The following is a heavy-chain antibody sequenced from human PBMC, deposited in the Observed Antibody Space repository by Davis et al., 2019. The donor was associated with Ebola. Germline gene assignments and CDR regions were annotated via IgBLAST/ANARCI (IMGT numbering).Heavy chain of an antibody. CDR1: GFTFSSYW. J-gene: IGHJ4*02. CDR2: INSDGR. D-gene: IGHD3-22*01. V-gene: IGHV3-74*03. CDR3: ARAGYYYDSSGYYSNFDY. Sequence: GESLKISCAASGFTFSSYWMHWVRQAPGKGLVWVSHINSDGRTYADSVKGRFTISRDNSKNTLYLQMNSLRAEDTAVYYCARAGYYYDSSGYYSNFDYWGQGTLVTVSS.